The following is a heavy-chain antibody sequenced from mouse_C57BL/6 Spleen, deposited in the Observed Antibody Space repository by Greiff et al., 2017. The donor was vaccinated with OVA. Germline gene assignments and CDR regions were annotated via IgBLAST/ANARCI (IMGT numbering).Heavy chain of an antibody. D-gene: IGHD4-1*01. CDR1: GYTFTSYW. CDR3: ARDSTGSESVDY. J-gene: IGHJ2*01. Sequence: QVQLQQPGAELVKPGASVKLSCKASGYTFTSYWIQWVKQRPGQGLEWIGEIYPSDSYTNYNQKFKGKATLTVDTSSSTAYMQLSSLTSEDAAVYYCARDSTGSESVDYWGQGTTRTVSS. CDR2: IYPSDSYT. V-gene: IGHV1-50*01.